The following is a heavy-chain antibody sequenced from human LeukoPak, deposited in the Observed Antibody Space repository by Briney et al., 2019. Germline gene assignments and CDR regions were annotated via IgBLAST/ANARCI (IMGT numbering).Heavy chain of an antibody. CDR1: GFTFSSYA. V-gene: IGHV3-30-3*01. J-gene: IGHJ6*02. Sequence: PGGSLRLSCAASGFTFSSYAMHWVRQAPGKGLEWVAVISYDGSNKYYADSVKGRFTISRDNSKNTLYLQMNSLRAEDTALYYCASGSGSRVPYYYGMDVWGQGTTVTVSS. CDR3: ASGSGSRVPYYYGMDV. CDR2: ISYDGSNK. D-gene: IGHD3-10*01.